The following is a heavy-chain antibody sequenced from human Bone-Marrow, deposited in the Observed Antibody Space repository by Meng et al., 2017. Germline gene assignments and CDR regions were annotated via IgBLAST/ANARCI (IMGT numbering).Heavy chain of an antibody. Sequence: QGQLVQSGAAVKKPGSSVKVSCKASGGTFSSYAISWVRQAPGQELEWMGGIIPIFGTANYAQKFQGRVTITADKSTSTAYMELSSLRSEDTAVYYCARRGQLWLDSFDPWGQGTLVTVSS. D-gene: IGHD5-18*01. CDR2: IIPIFGTA. V-gene: IGHV1-69*06. J-gene: IGHJ5*02. CDR3: ARRGQLWLDSFDP. CDR1: GGTFSSYA.